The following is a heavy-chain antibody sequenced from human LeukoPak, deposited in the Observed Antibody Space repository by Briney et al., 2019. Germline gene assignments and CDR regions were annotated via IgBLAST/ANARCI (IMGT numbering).Heavy chain of an antibody. D-gene: IGHD6-13*01. V-gene: IGHV1-8*03. J-gene: IGHJ4*02. CDR2: MNPNSGNT. CDR1: GYTFTSYD. Sequence: ASVKVSCKASGYTFTSYDINWVRQATGQGLEWMGWMNPNSGNTGYAQKFQGRVTITRNTSISTAYMELSSLRSEDTAVYYCARDKGTIAAADYWGQGTLVTVSS. CDR3: ARDKGTIAAADY.